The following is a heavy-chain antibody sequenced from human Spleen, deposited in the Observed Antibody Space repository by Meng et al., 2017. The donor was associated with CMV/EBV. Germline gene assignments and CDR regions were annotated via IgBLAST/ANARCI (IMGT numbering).Heavy chain of an antibody. CDR3: ARDLITSDSGSYDSY. V-gene: IGHV3-48*01. CDR1: GFTFSSYN. J-gene: IGHJ4*02. CDR2: ISGSGSTI. D-gene: IGHD3-10*01. Sequence: GESLKISCAASGFTFSSYNMNWVRQTPGKGLEWVSYISGSGSTIYHADSVKGRFTISRDNAKNSLYLQMNSLRAEDTAVYYCARDLITSDSGSYDSYWGQGTLVTVSS.